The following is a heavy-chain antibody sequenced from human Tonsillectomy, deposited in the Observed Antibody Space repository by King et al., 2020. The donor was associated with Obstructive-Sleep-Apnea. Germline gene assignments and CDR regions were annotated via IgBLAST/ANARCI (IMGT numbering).Heavy chain of an antibody. CDR2: INPNSGGT. V-gene: IGHV1-2*04. CDR3: ARDGTGTTAGDYGIDV. CDR1: GYSFTGYY. Sequence: VQLVESGAEVKKPGASVKVSCKTSGYSFTGYYIHWVRQAPGQGPEWMGWINPNSGGTHYAQKFQGWGTMTRDTSISTAYMELSRLKSDDTAVYYCARDGTGTTAGDYGIDVWGQGTSVTVSS. J-gene: IGHJ6*02. D-gene: IGHD1-1*01.